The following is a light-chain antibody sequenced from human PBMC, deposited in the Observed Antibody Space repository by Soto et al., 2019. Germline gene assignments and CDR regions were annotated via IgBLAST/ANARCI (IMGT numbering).Light chain of an antibody. CDR3: QYYDSSLNGYYV. CDR1: SSNIGAGYE. J-gene: IGLJ1*01. Sequence: QSVLTQPPSVSGAPGQRVTISCTGSSSNIGAGYEVHWYQQLPGTAPKHLIFGNSNRPSGVPDRFSGSKSGTSASLAITGPRAEDEADYYCQYYDSSLNGYYVFGTGTKLTVL. V-gene: IGLV1-40*01. CDR2: GNS.